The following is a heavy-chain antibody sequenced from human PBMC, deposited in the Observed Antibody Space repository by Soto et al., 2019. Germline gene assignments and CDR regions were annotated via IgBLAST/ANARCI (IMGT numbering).Heavy chain of an antibody. CDR2: INPSTGRT. D-gene: IGHD3-22*01. Sequence: ASVKVSCKASGYTFTTYYMHWVRQAPGQGLEWMGIINPSTGRTNYAQKFQDRVTMTRDTSTSTVYMELSSLRSEDTAVYYCAQGATMIVLDQHWGRGTLGTVSS. J-gene: IGHJ1*01. CDR3: AQGATMIVLDQH. CDR1: GYTFTTYY. V-gene: IGHV1-46*03.